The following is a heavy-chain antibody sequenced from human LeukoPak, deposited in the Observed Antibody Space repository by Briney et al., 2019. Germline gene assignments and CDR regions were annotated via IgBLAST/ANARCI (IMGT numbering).Heavy chain of an antibody. V-gene: IGHV5-51*01. Sequence: GESLKISCKGSGYSFTSYWIGWVRQMPGKGREWMGIIYPGDSDTSYSTSFQGQVTISADKSISTAYLQWSSLKASDTAMYYCARSDPKLLWFGELPHWFDPWGQGTLVTVSS. CDR2: IYPGDSDT. J-gene: IGHJ5*02. CDR1: GYSFTSYW. D-gene: IGHD3-10*01. CDR3: ARSDPKLLWFGELPHWFDP.